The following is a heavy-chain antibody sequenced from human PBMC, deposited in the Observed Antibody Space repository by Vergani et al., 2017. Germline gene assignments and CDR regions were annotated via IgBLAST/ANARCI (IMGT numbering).Heavy chain of an antibody. CDR3: AARARGDYFDY. Sequence: QVQLQESGPGLVKPSETLSLTCTVSGGSISSYYWSWIRQHPGKGLEWIGYIYYSGSTYYNPSLKSRVTISVDTSKNQFSLKLSSVTAADTAVYYCAARARGDYFDYWGQGTLVTVSS. CDR2: IYYSGST. CDR1: GGSISSYY. V-gene: IGHV4-59*06. J-gene: IGHJ4*02.